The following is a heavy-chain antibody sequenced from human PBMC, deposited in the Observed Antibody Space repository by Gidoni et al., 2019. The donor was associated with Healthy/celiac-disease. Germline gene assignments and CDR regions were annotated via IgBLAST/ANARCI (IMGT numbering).Heavy chain of an antibody. CDR1: GCSIRSSSYY. V-gene: IGHV4-39*01. CDR3: ARQEGVVVVPAAISNWFDP. J-gene: IGHJ5*02. CDR2: IYYSGST. Sequence: QLQLQESGPGLVKPSETLSLTCTVSGCSIRSSSYYWGWIRQPPGKGLEWIGSIYYSGSTYYNPSLKSRVTISVDTSKNQFSLKLSSVTAADTAVYYCARQEGVVVVPAAISNWFDPWGQGTLVTVSS. D-gene: IGHD2-2*01.